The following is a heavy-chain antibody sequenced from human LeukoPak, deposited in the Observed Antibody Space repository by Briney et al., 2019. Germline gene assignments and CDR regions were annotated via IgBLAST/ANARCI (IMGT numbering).Heavy chain of an antibody. D-gene: IGHD1-26*01. CDR2: IYYSGST. Sequence: SETLSLTCTVSGGSISSSSYYWGWIRQPPGKGLGGLGSIYYSGSTYYNPSLKSRVTISVDTSKNQFSLKLSSVTAADTAVYYCASDKWELPEYYFDYWGQGTLVTVSS. CDR3: ASDKWELPEYYFDY. CDR1: GGSISSSSYY. J-gene: IGHJ4*02. V-gene: IGHV4-39*01.